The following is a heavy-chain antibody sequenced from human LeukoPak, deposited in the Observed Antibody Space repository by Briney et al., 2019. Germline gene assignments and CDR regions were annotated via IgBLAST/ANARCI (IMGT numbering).Heavy chain of an antibody. J-gene: IGHJ6*03. CDR2: ISGSAGST. CDR3: AKLSLSFLSGYSGVEGYYMDV. Sequence: GGSLRLSCAASGFTFTSYAVTWVRQAPGKGLEWVSGISGSAGSTYYADSVKGRFTISRDNSRKTVYVQMNSLRAEDTAVYYCAKLSLSFLSGYSGVEGYYMDVWGKGTTVTVSS. D-gene: IGHD3-3*01. CDR1: GFTFTSYA. V-gene: IGHV3-23*01.